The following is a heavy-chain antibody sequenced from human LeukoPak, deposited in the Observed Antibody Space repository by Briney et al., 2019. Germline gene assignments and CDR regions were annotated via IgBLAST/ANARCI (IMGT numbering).Heavy chain of an antibody. CDR2: IKQDGSEK. D-gene: IGHD2-2*01. CDR3: ARIVPAACFDY. V-gene: IGHV3-7*01. J-gene: IGHJ4*02. Sequence: SGGSLRLSCAASGFIFSSYWMSWVRQTPGKGLEWVANIKQDGSEKYYVDSVKGRFTISRDNAKNSLYLQMNSLRAEDTAVHYCARIVPAACFDYWGQGTLVTVSS. CDR1: GFIFSSYW.